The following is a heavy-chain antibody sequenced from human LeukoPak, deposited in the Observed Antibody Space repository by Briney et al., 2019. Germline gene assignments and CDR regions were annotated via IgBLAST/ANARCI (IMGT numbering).Heavy chain of an antibody. V-gene: IGHV1-8*01. CDR2: MNPNSGNT. J-gene: IGHJ5*02. Sequence: ASVKVSCKASGYTFTSYDINWLRQATGQGLEWMGWMNPNSGNTGYAQKFQGRVTMTRNTSISTAYMELSSLRSEDTAVYYCARGVYLYGSGSYSRKGFDPWGQGTLVTVSS. CDR3: ARGVYLYGSGSYSRKGFDP. D-gene: IGHD3-10*01. CDR1: GYTFTSYD.